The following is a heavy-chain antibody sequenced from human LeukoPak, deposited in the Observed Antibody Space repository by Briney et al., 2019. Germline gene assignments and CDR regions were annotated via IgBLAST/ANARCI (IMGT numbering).Heavy chain of an antibody. V-gene: IGHV1-2*02. CDR2: INPNSGGT. D-gene: IGHD6-13*01. J-gene: IGHJ4*02. CDR1: GYTFTGYY. Sequence: ASVKVSCKASGYTFTGYYMHWVRQAPGQGLEWMGWINPNSGGTNDAQKFQGRVTMTRDTSISTAYMELSRLRSDDTAVYYCARDSGYSSLNFDYWGQGTLVTVSS. CDR3: ARDSGYSSLNFDY.